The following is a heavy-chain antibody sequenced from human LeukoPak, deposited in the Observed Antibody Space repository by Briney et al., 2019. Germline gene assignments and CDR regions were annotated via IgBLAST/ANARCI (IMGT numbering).Heavy chain of an antibody. CDR2: INPDGSET. CDR1: GFTFHTYW. CDR3: AGSRVAVTDTLDP. D-gene: IGHD6-19*01. Sequence: GSLRLSCTASGFTFHTYWMSWVRRAPGKGLEWVANINPDGSETYCVASVKGRFTVSRDNAKNSLFLQVNNLRAEDTAVYYCAGSRVAVTDTLDPWGQGALVTVSS. V-gene: IGHV3-7*01. J-gene: IGHJ5*02.